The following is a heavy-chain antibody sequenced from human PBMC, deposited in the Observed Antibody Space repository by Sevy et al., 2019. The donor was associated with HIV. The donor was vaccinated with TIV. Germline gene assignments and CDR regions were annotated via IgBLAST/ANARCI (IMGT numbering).Heavy chain of an antibody. Sequence: SETLSLTCTVSGGSISSDSYFWNWIRQPAGKGLEWIGRIHASGSTIYNPSLKSRATMSVAKSKSQFSLRLTSVTAADTAVYFCARERGSNILTLGLDFWGQGSLVTVSS. J-gene: IGHJ4*02. CDR1: GGSISSDSYF. V-gene: IGHV4-61*02. CDR3: ARERGSNILTLGLDF. D-gene: IGHD3-9*01. CDR2: IHASGST.